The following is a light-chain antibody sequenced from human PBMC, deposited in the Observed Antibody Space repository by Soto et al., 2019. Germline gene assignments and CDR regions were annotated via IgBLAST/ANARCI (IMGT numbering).Light chain of an antibody. Sequence: EIVLTQSPGTLSLSPGERATLSCRASQSVSSSFLAWYQQKPGHAPRLLIYGASSRATGIPDRFSGSGSGTDFTLTISRLEPEDFAVYYCQQYSSSPRTFGGGTKVEIK. CDR1: QSVSSSF. V-gene: IGKV3-20*01. CDR2: GAS. CDR3: QQYSSSPRT. J-gene: IGKJ4*01.